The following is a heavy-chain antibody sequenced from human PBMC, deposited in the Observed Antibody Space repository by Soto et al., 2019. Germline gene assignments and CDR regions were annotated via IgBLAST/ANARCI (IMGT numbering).Heavy chain of an antibody. CDR2: IYYSGST. CDR1: GGSISSYY. CDR3: ARDLFRVRNRNIVVVPAATGWFDP. V-gene: IGHV4-59*01. Sequence: SETLSLTCTVSGGSISSYYWSWIRQPPGKGLEWIGYIYYSGSTNYNPSLKSRVTISVDTSKNQFSLKLSSVTAADTAVYYCARDLFRVRNRNIVVVPAATGWFDPWGQGTLVTVSS. D-gene: IGHD2-2*01. J-gene: IGHJ5*02.